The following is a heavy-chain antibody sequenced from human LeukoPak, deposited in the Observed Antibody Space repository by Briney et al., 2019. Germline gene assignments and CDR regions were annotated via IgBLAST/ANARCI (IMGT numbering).Heavy chain of an antibody. CDR1: SGSLSGYY. CDR2: ITHSGSP. CDR3: ARGVDL. J-gene: IGHJ2*01. V-gene: IGHV4-34*01. Sequence: PSETLSLTCAVYSGSLSGYYWRWLRQPPGGGLEWLGEITHSGSPNYNPSLKSRVTISGDTSKKQSSLNLKSVTAADTGVYYCARGVDLWGRGTPVTVSS.